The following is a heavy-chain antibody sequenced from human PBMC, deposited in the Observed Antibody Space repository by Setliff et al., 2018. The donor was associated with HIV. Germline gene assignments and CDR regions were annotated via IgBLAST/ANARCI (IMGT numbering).Heavy chain of an antibody. Sequence: SETLSLTCTVSGGSISSGSYYWSWIRQPAGKGPEWIGHIYTSGSTKSNPSLKSRVTISVDTSKNQFSLKLSSVTAADTGVYYCARHRDPPGSRWIFYYYYMDLWGGGTTVTVSS. CDR3: ARHRDPPGSRWIFYYYYMDL. J-gene: IGHJ6*03. D-gene: IGHD6-13*01. CDR1: GGSISSGSYY. V-gene: IGHV4-61*09. CDR2: IYTSGST.